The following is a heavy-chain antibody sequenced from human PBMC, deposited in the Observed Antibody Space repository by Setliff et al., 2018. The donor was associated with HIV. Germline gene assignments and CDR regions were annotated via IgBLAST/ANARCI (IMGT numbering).Heavy chain of an antibody. CDR3: ASRVYYYDSNNFLREEGFDP. J-gene: IGHJ5*02. CDR1: GDSFGDFY. V-gene: IGHV4-34*01. D-gene: IGHD3-22*01. CDR2: LNDRGHI. Sequence: SETLSLTCAMYGDSFGDFYWNWIRQAPGKGLEWIVELNDRGHINYNPSLKSRVAISIDTSKNQFSLNLTSVTAADTAVYYCASRVYYYDSNNFLREEGFDPWGQGTLVTVSS.